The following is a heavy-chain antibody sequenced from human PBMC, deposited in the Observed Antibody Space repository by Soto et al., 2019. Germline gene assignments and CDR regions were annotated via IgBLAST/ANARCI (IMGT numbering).Heavy chain of an antibody. J-gene: IGHJ3*02. D-gene: IGHD3-3*01. CDR2: ISSSSSTT. CDR1: GFALDDFA. V-gene: IGHV3-48*01. CDR3: AREWGSITIFGVVSDDAFDI. Sequence: GGSLRLSCASSGFALDDFAMRLVQQVPGKGLEWVSCISSSSSTTYYADSVKGRFTISRDNAKNSLYLQMNSLRAEDTAVYYCAREWGSITIFGVVSDDAFDIWGQGTMVTVSS.